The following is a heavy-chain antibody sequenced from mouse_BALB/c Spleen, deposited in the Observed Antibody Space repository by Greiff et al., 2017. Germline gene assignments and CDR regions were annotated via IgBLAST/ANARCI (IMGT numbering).Heavy chain of an antibody. CDR2: INPYNDGT. CDR3: ATSSGAY. J-gene: IGHJ2*01. D-gene: IGHD3-1*01. Sequence: VHVKQSGPELVKPGASVKMSCKASGYTFTSYVMHWVKQKPGQGLEWIGYINPYNDGTKYNEKFKGKATLTSDKSSSTAYVELSSLTSEDSAVYYCATSSGAYWGQGTTLTVSS. V-gene: IGHV1-14*01. CDR1: GYTFTSYV.